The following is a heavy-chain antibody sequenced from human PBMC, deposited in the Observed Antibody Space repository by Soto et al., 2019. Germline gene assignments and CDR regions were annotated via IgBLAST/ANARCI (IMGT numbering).Heavy chain of an antibody. V-gene: IGHV4-30-2*06. D-gene: IGHD5-12*01. J-gene: IGHJ4*02. Sequence: SETLSLTCTVSGASISYGGFSWSWIRQSPGKGLEWIGYISHLESTYFHPSFKSRLTTSIDRTRNQFSLKLSSVTAADMAVYYCARGGGYDYFDYWGQGVLVTVSS. CDR3: ARGGGYDYFDY. CDR1: GASISYGGFS. CDR2: ISHLEST.